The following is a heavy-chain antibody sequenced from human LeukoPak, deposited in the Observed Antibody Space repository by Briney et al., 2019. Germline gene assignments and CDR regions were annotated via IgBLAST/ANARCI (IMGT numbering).Heavy chain of an antibody. CDR1: GGSISTNYY. CDR3: ARDLSGGLDYGDYVSTAHYAMDV. D-gene: IGHD4-17*01. J-gene: IGHJ6*02. V-gene: IGHV4-31*03. CDR2: IHYTGST. Sequence: SQTLSLTCTVSGGSISTNYYWSWIRQHPGKGLEWIGYIHYTGSTYYNPSLKSRVTIPVDTSTNQFSLRLSSVTAADTAVYYCARDLSGGLDYGDYVSTAHYAMDVWGQGTTVTVSS.